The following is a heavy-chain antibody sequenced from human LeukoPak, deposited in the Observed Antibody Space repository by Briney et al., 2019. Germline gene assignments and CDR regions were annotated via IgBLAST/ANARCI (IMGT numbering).Heavy chain of an antibody. CDR3: AKSPRSAADNWFDP. CDR1: GFTFSSYA. CDR2: ISGSGGST. V-gene: IGHV3-23*01. J-gene: IGHJ5*02. Sequence: GGFLRLSCAASGFTFSSYAMNWVRQAPGKGLEWVSGISGSGGSTYYADSVKGRFTISRDNSKNTLYLQMNSLTVEDTAVYYCAKSPRSAADNWFDPWGQGTLVTVSS. D-gene: IGHD6-13*01.